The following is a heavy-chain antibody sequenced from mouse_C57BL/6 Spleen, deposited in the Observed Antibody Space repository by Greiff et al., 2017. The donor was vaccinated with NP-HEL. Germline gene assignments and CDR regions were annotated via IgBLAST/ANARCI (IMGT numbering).Heavy chain of an antibody. D-gene: IGHD1-1*01. CDR1: GYSFTDYN. Sequence: VHVKQSGPELVKPGASVKISCKASGYSFTDYNMNWVKQSNGKSLEWIGVINPNYGTTSYNQKFKGKATLTVDQSSSTAYMQLNSLTSEDSAVYYCASIYYGSSYTYYFDYWGQGTTLTVSS. J-gene: IGHJ2*01. CDR2: INPNYGTT. V-gene: IGHV1-39*01. CDR3: ASIYYGSSYTYYFDY.